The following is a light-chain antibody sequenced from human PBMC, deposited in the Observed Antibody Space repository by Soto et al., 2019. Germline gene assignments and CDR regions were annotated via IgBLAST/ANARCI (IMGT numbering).Light chain of an antibody. CDR1: SSNIGAGYD. CDR2: GNS. V-gene: IGLV1-40*01. J-gene: IGLJ1*01. CDR3: QSYDSSRSVFYV. Sequence: QSVLTQPPSVSGAPGQRVTISGTGSSSNIGAGYDVHWYQQLPGTAPKLLIYGNSNRPSGVPDRFSGSKSCTSASLAITGLQAEDEADYYCQSYDSSRSVFYVFGTGTKVTVL.